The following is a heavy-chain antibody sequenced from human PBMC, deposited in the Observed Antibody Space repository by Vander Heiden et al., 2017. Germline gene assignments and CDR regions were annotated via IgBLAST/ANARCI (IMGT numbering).Heavy chain of an antibody. V-gene: IGHV1-8*01. CDR2: MNPNSGNT. CDR1: GYTFTSYH. D-gene: IGHD3-16*01. J-gene: IGHJ6*02. Sequence: QVQLVQSGPEVKKPGASVQVSCKACGYTFTSYHINWVRPATGPGVEWMGWMNPNSGNTGYAQKFQGRVTMTRNTSISTAYMERSSLRSEDTAVYYCARGWGAQPYYYYYGMDVWGQGTTVTVSS. CDR3: ARGWGAQPYYYYYGMDV.